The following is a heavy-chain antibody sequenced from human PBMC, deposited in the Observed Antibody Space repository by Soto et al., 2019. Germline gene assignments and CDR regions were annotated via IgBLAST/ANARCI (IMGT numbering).Heavy chain of an antibody. V-gene: IGHV3-23*01. CDR2: ISGSGGST. CDR3: AKDRQIQRGGSLDDYYFDY. Sequence: GGSLRLSCAASGFTFSSYAMSWVRQAPGKGLEWVSAISGSGGSTYYADSVKGRFTISRDNSKNTLYLQMNSLRAEDTAVYYCAKDRQIQRGGSLDDYYFDYWGQGTLVTVSS. J-gene: IGHJ4*02. D-gene: IGHD3-10*01. CDR1: GFTFSSYA.